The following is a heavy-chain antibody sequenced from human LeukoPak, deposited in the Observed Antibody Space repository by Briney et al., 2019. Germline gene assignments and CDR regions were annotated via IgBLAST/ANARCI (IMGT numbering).Heavy chain of an antibody. V-gene: IGHV3-66*01. CDR1: GFTVSSNY. D-gene: IGHD5-12*01. Sequence: GGSLRLSCAASGFTVSSNYMSWVRQAPGKGLEWVSAIYSGGSTYYADSVKGRFTISRDNSKNTLYLQMNSLRAEDTAVYYCAKVAGIVATKITPNEVSGAFDIWGQGTMVTVSS. CDR2: IYSGGST. J-gene: IGHJ3*02. CDR3: AKVAGIVATKITPNEVSGAFDI.